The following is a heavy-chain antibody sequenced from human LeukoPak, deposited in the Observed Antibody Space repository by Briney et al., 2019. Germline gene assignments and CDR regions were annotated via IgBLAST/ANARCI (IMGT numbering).Heavy chain of an antibody. V-gene: IGHV3-30*02. Sequence: GGSLRLSCAASGFTFSSYWMHWVRQAPGKGLEWVAFIRYDGSNKYYADSVKGRFTISRDNSKNTLYLQMNSLRAEDTAVYYCAKVGNYYGSGSYYIVWGQGTLVTVSS. J-gene: IGHJ4*02. D-gene: IGHD3-10*01. CDR2: IRYDGSNK. CDR3: AKVGNYYGSGSYYIV. CDR1: GFTFSSYW.